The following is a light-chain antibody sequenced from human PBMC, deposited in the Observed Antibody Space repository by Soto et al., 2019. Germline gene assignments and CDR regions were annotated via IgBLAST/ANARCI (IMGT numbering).Light chain of an antibody. CDR1: QSVRSNY. J-gene: IGKJ1*01. V-gene: IGKV3-20*01. CDR3: QQYDSSPWT. CDR2: DAS. Sequence: EIVLTQSPGTLSLSPGERATLSCRASQSVRSNYLAWYQQRPGQAPRLLIYDASSRATGIPDKFSGSGSGTDFTLTISRLEPEDFAVFYCQQYDSSPWTFGQGTKVDIK.